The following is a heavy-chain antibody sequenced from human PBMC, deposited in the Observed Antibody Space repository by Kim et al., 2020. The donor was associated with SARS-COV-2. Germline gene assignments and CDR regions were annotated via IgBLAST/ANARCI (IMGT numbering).Heavy chain of an antibody. CDR3: AKDLRPGIVGATTGMDV. J-gene: IGHJ6*02. Sequence: VKGRFTISRDNSKNTLYLQMNSLRAEDTAVYYCAKDLRPGIVGATTGMDVWGQGTTVTVSS. D-gene: IGHD1-26*01. V-gene: IGHV3-30*02.